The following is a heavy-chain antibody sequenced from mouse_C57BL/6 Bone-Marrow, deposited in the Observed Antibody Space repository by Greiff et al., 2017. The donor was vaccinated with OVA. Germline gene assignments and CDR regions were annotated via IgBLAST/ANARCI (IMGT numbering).Heavy chain of an antibody. CDR1: GFTFSDAW. CDR3: TRQSNYGGPHWYFDV. V-gene: IGHV6-6*01. D-gene: IGHD2-5*01. CDR2: IRNKANNHAT. J-gene: IGHJ1*03. Sequence: EVHLVESGGGLVQPGGSMKLSCAASGFTFSDAWMDWVRQSPEKGLEWVAEIRNKANNHATYYAESVKGRFTISRDDSKSCVYPKKDCLRAKSTGTYYCTRQSNYGGPHWYFDVWGTGTTVTVSS.